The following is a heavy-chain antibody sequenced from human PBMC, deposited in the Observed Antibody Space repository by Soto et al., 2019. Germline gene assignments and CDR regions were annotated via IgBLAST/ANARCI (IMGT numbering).Heavy chain of an antibody. J-gene: IGHJ3*02. D-gene: IGHD4-17*01. V-gene: IGHV4-31*03. CDR3: AREREDYGRNSFDDGFDI. CDR2: IFYGGNT. CDR1: GVSIARGGYY. Sequence: QVQLQESGPGLVRPSQTLSLTCNVSGVSIARGGYYWSWIRQHPGKGLEWIGYIFYGGNTYYNPSLKSRITMSIDASKNQFSLRLRSVTAADSAIYYCAREREDYGRNSFDDGFDIWGQGTRVTVSS.